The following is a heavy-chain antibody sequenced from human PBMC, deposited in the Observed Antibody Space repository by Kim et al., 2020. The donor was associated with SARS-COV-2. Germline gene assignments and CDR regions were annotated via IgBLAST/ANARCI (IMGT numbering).Heavy chain of an antibody. D-gene: IGHD3-10*01. CDR1: GTSITSSAYF. CDR2: LFFGGDT. Sequence: SETLSLTCSVSGTSITSSAYFWGWIRQPPGKGLEWIGSLFFGGDTYLNPSLKSRVSISVDTSKNHFSLEVTSVTAADTGVYYCATVPGAMDSWGQGTLV. V-gene: IGHV4-39*02. CDR3: ATVPGAMDS. J-gene: IGHJ1*01.